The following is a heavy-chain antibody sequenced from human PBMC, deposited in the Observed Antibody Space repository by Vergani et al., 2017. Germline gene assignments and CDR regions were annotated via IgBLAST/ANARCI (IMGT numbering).Heavy chain of an antibody. CDR1: GGSISSSSHY. CDR3: AVIRIVGATLDAFDI. CDR2: IYYSGST. J-gene: IGHJ3*02. Sequence: QLQLQESGPGLVKPSETLSLTCTVSGGSISSSSHYWGWIRQPPGKGLEWIGSIYYSGSTSYNPSLKSRVPISVDTPKNQFSLKLSSVTAADTAVYYCAVIRIVGATLDAFDIWGQGTMVTVSS. D-gene: IGHD1-26*01. V-gene: IGHV4-39*07.